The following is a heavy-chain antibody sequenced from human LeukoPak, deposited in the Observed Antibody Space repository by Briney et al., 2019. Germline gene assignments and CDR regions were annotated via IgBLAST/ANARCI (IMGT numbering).Heavy chain of an antibody. Sequence: SETLSLTCAVYGGSFSGYYWSWIRQPPGKGLEWIGEINHSGSTNYNPSLKSRVTISVDTSKNQFSLKLSSVTAADTAVYYCATLLAARRSYYYMDVWGKGTTVTVSS. V-gene: IGHV4-34*01. CDR1: GGSFSGYY. D-gene: IGHD6-6*01. CDR3: ATLLAARRSYYYMDV. CDR2: INHSGST. J-gene: IGHJ6*03.